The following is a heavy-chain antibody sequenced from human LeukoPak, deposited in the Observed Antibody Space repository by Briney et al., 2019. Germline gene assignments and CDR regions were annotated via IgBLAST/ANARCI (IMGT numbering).Heavy chain of an antibody. CDR2: ISYDGSNK. J-gene: IGHJ6*02. CDR1: GFTFSYYG. CDR3: AKGDYGEDYGMDV. Sequence: GGSLRLSCAASGFTFSYYGMHWVRQAPGKGLEWVAVISYDGSNKYYADSVKGRFTISRDNSKNTLYLQMNSLRAEDTAVYYCAKGDYGEDYGMDVWGQGTTVTVSS. V-gene: IGHV3-30*18. D-gene: IGHD4-17*01.